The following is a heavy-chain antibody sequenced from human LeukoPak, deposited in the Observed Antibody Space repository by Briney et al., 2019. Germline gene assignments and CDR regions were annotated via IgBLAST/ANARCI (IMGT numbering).Heavy chain of an antibody. V-gene: IGHV1-69*05. D-gene: IGHD1-26*01. Sequence: GASVKVSCKASGGTFSSYAISWVRQAPGQGLEWMGGIIPIFGTANYAQKFQGRVTINTDESTSTAYMELSSLRSEDTAVYYCARLAQWEPNDYWGQGTLVTVSS. CDR3: ARLAQWEPNDY. CDR1: GGTFSSYA. J-gene: IGHJ4*02. CDR2: IIPIFGTA.